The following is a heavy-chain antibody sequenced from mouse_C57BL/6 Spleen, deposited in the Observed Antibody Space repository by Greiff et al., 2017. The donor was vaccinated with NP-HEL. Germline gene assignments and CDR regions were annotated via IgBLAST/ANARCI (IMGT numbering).Heavy chain of an antibody. D-gene: IGHD1-1*01. CDR2: INPNNGGT. J-gene: IGHJ1*03. Sequence: EVQLKESGPELVKPGASVKMSCKASGYTFTDYNMHWVKQSHGKSLEWIGYINPNNGGTSYNQKFKGKATLTVNKSSSTAYMELRSLTSEDSAVYYCARYYGSSYWYFDVWGTGTTVTVSS. V-gene: IGHV1-22*01. CDR1: GYTFTDYN. CDR3: ARYYGSSYWYFDV.